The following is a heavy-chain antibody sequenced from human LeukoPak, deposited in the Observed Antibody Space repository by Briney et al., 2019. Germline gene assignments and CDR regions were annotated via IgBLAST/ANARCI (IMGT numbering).Heavy chain of an antibody. J-gene: IGHJ4*02. CDR2: IYYSGST. Sequence: SETLSLTCTVSGGSISSYYWSWIRQPPGKGLEWIGYIYYSGSTNYNPSLKSRVTISVDTSKNQFSLKLSSVTAADTAVYYCARDHSSGWYHSFDYWGQGTLVTVSS. CDR3: ARDHSSGWYHSFDY. V-gene: IGHV4-59*01. CDR1: GGSISSYY. D-gene: IGHD6-19*01.